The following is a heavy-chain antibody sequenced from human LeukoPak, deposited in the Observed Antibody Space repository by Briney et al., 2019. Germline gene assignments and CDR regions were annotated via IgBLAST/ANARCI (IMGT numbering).Heavy chain of an antibody. CDR3: ARVGITGTTGY. V-gene: IGHV1-18*01. D-gene: IGHD1-7*01. J-gene: IGHJ4*02. CDR1: GYTITSYG. Sequence: ASVKVSCKASGYTITSYGISWVRQAPRQGLEGMGWISAYNGTTTYAQKLQRRVTMTTDTSSSTASKGQRSLMSAAPAVYYCARVGITGTTGYWGQGNLVTVSS. CDR2: ISAYNGTT.